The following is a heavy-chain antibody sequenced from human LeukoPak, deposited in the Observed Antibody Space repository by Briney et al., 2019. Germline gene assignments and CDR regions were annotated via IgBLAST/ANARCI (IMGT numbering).Heavy chain of an antibody. CDR2: ISGSGGRT. Sequence: GGSLRLSCAASGFTLSSYAMSWVRQATGKGLEWVSSISGSGGRTYHADSVKGRFTISRDNSKNTLYLQMNSLRAEDTAVYYCATPPTVTRNYWGQGILVTVSS. J-gene: IGHJ4*02. CDR1: GFTLSSYA. D-gene: IGHD4-17*01. CDR3: ATPPTVTRNY. V-gene: IGHV3-23*01.